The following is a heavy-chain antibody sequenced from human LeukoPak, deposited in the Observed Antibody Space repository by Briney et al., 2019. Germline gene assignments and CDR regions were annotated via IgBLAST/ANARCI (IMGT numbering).Heavy chain of an antibody. V-gene: IGHV4-39*07. D-gene: IGHD2-2*01. J-gene: IGHJ6*03. CDR2: IYYSGST. CDR3: AREGKDIVVVPAASAKYKYYYYMDV. Sequence: PSETLSLTCTVSGGSISSSSYYWGWIRQPPGKGLEWIGSIYYSGSTYYNPSLKSRVTISVDTSKNQFSLKLSSVTAADTAVYYCAREGKDIVVVPAASAKYKYYYYMDVWGKGTTVTISS. CDR1: GGSISSSSYY.